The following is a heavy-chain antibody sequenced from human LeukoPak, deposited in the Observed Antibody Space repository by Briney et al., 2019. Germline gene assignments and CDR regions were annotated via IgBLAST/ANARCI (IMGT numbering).Heavy chain of an antibody. V-gene: IGHV4-59*12. CDR2: IYYSGST. D-gene: IGHD5-18*01. CDR3: ARGGYSYVGIFDY. CDR1: GGSISSYY. Sequence: PSETLSLTCTVSGGSISSYYWSWIRLPPGKGLEWIGYIYYSGSTNYNPSLKSRVTISVDTSKNQFSLKLSSVTAADTAVYYCARGGYSYVGIFDYWGQGTLVTVSS. J-gene: IGHJ4*02.